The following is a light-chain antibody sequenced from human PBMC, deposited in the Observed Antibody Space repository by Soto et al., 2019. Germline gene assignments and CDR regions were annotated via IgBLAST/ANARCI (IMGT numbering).Light chain of an antibody. V-gene: IGKV3-20*01. CDR1: QTISNSY. J-gene: IGKJ1*01. CDR3: QQYGRSPLT. Sequence: EIVLTQSPGTLSLSPGERATVSCRASQTISNSYLAWYQQKPGQAPRLLIYGASSRATGIPDRFSGSGSGKDFTLTISRLEPEDFAVYYCQQYGRSPLTFGQETKVEI. CDR2: GAS.